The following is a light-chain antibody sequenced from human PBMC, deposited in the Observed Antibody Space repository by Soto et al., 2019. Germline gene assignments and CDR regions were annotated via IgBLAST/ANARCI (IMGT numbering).Light chain of an antibody. CDR2: EVS. V-gene: IGLV2-14*01. J-gene: IGLJ1*01. CDR3: RSYTRSRAYV. Sequence: QSVLTQPASVSGSPGQSITISCTGTSSDVGGYNYVSWYQQQSGKAPKLMIHEVSNRPSGVSNRFSGSKSGNTASLTISGLQAEDEDDYYCRSYTRSRAYVFGIGTKVT. CDR1: SSDVGGYNY.